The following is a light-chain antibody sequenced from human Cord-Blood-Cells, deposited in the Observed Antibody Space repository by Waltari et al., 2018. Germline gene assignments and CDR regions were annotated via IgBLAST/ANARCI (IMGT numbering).Light chain of an antibody. CDR3: CSYAGSSTWV. CDR2: EAS. CDR1: SIDVGSFNL. V-gene: IGLV2-23*01. J-gene: IGLJ3*02. Sequence: QSALTQPASASGSPGQSITISCTGTSIDVGSFNLFSWYQQHPGKAPKLMIYEASKRPSGVSNRFSGSKSGNTASLTISGLQAEDEADYYCCSYAGSSTWVFGGGTKLTVL.